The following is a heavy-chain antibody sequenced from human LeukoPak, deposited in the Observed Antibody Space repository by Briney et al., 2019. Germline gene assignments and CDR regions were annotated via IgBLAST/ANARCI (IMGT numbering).Heavy chain of an antibody. CDR3: AKDRGVVIDAFDI. CDR2: IRGSGGST. V-gene: IGHV3-23*01. Sequence: PGGSLRLSCAASGFTFSSYAMSWVRQAPGTGLEWISAIRGSGGSTYYADSVKGRFTISIDNSKNTLYLQMNSRRAEDTAVYYCAKDRGVVIDAFDIWGQGTMVTVSS. J-gene: IGHJ3*02. CDR1: GFTFSSYA. D-gene: IGHD3-3*01.